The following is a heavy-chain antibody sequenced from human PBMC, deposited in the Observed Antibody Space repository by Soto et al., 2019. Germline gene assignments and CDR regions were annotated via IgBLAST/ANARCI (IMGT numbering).Heavy chain of an antibody. CDR2: INSDGSST. V-gene: IGHV3-74*01. CDR3: ARGYCISTSCYTLLYYYGIEV. J-gene: IGHJ6*02. Sequence: GGSLRLSCAASGFTFSSYWMHWVRQAPGKGLVWVSRINSDGSSTSYADSVKGRFTISRDNAKNTLYLQMNSLRAEDTAVDYCARGYCISTSCYTLLYYYGIEVYAQATTVTV. CDR1: GFTFSSYW. D-gene: IGHD2-2*02.